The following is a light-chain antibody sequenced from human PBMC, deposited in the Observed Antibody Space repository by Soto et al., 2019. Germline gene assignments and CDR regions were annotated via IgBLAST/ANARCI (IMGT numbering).Light chain of an antibody. Sequence: DIVLTQSPGALSLSPGERATLSCRASQSVSSNYLAWYQLKPGQAPRLLIYDASSRATGIPDRFSGSGSGTDFTLTISRLEPEDFAVYYCQQYGSIPWTFGQGTKVDIK. CDR1: QSVSSNY. CDR2: DAS. J-gene: IGKJ1*01. CDR3: QQYGSIPWT. V-gene: IGKV3-20*01.